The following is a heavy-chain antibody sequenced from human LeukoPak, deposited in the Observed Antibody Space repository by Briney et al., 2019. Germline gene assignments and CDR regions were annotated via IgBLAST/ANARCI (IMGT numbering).Heavy chain of an antibody. J-gene: IGHJ4*02. Sequence: ASETLSLTCTVSGGSISSGGYSWSWIRQHPGKGLEWIGYIYYSGSTYYNPSLKSRVTMSVDTSKNQFSLKLSSVTAADTAVYYCARGNYYFDYWGQGTLVTVSS. CDR2: IYYSGST. D-gene: IGHD1-7*01. CDR3: ARGNYYFDY. CDR1: GGSISSGGYS. V-gene: IGHV4-31*03.